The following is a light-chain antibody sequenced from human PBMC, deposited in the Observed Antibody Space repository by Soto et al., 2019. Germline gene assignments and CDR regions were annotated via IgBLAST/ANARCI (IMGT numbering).Light chain of an antibody. V-gene: IGKV3-15*01. CDR1: ESVSTN. Sequence: ERETAQSPAALSLAPGERVALSCRASESVSTNLAWYQQKAGQAPRLLIYGASTRATGIPARFSGSGSGTEFTLTISGLQSEDFAVYYCQQYSIWRTFGQGTKVDIK. CDR3: QQYSIWRT. J-gene: IGKJ1*01. CDR2: GAS.